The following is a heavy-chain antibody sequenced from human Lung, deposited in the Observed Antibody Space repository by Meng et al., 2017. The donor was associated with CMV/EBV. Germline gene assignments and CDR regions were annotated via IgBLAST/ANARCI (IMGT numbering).Heavy chain of an antibody. CDR2: ISSSSSYI. CDR1: GFDFSTYS. Sequence: GESXKISXLGSGFDFSTYSMNWFRQAPGKGPEWVSSISSSSSYIYYADSVKGRFTVSRNNANDSLYLQMNSLRAVDTGVYYCARDRQNSNYGSTDYWGQGTLVTVSS. D-gene: IGHD4-11*01. V-gene: IGHV3-21*06. J-gene: IGHJ4*02. CDR3: ARDRQNSNYGSTDY.